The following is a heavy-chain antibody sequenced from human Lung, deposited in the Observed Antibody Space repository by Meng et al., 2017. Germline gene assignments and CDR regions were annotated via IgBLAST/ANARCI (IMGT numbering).Heavy chain of an antibody. CDR3: ARSKSIAAAGGY. CDR2: INAGNGNT. CDR1: GYTFTNYA. V-gene: IGHV1-3*01. Sequence: QVQLVQSGAEVKKSGASVKVFCKASGYTFTNYAMHWVRQAPEQRLEWMGWINAGNGNTKYSQKFQGRVTITRDTSASTAYMELSSLRSEDTAVYYCARSKSIAAAGGYWGQGTLVTVSS. J-gene: IGHJ4*02. D-gene: IGHD6-13*01.